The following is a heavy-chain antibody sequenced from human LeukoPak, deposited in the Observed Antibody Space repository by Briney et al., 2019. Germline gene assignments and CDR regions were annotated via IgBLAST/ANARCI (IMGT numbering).Heavy chain of an antibody. Sequence: GGSLRLSCAASGFTFSSYAMHWVRQAPGKGLEWVAVISYDGSNKYYADSVKGRFTISRDNSKNTLYLQMNSLRAEDTAVYYCARGYYDIFALDYWGQGTLVTVSS. V-gene: IGHV3-30-3*01. CDR1: GFTFSSYA. CDR2: ISYDGSNK. D-gene: IGHD3-9*01. J-gene: IGHJ4*02. CDR3: ARGYYDIFALDY.